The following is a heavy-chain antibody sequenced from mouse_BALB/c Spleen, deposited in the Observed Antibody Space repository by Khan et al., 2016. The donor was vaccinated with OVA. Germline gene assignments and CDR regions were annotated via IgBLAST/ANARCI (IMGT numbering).Heavy chain of an antibody. CDR2: IRPSNDGS. D-gene: IGHD1-1*01. CDR1: GYTFTSYV. CDR3: VRALYYYGNAYEVFAY. Sequence: EVQLQQSGPELVKPGASVKMSCKASGYTFTSYVMHWVKQKPGQGLEWIGYIRPSNDGSKYNEKLRGKATLTSDKSSSTAYIELSSLTSEDSAVFSCVRALYYYGNAYEVFAYWGQGTLVTVSA. V-gene: IGHV1S136*01. J-gene: IGHJ3*01.